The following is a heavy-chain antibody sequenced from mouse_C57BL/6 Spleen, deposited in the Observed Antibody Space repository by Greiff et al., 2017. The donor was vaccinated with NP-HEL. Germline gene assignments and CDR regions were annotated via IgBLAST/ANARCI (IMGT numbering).Heavy chain of an antibody. D-gene: IGHD2-4*01. V-gene: IGHV7-3*01. CDR2: IRNKANGYTT. Sequence: EVKLMESGGGLVQPGGSLSLSCAASGFTFTDYYMSWVRQPPGKALEWLGFIRNKANGYTTEYSASVKGRFTISRDNSQSILYLQMNALRAEDSATYYCARYDAYDYDAEAWFAYWGQGTLVTVSA. J-gene: IGHJ3*01. CDR3: ARYDAYDYDAEAWFAY. CDR1: GFTFTDYY.